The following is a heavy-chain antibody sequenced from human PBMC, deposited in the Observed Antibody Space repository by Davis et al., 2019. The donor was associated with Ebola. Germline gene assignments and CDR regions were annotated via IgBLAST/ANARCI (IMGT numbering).Heavy chain of an antibody. V-gene: IGHV4-34*01. D-gene: IGHD3-16*01. J-gene: IGHJ5*02. CDR3: ARHLGWFDP. CDR2: INHTGST. Sequence: SETLSLTCGVFGGSFSNYYWSWIRQPPGKGLEWIGEINHTGSTNYNPSLKSRVTTSVDTSKNQFSLKLSSVTAADTAVYYCARHLGWFDPWGQGTLVTVSS. CDR1: GGSFSNYY.